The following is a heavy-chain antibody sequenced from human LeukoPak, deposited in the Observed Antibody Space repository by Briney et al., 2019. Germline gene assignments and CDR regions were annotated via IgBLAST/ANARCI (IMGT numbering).Heavy chain of an antibody. V-gene: IGHV2-5*01. D-gene: IGHD3-9*01. CDR3: AHIAVFWLPHYFDY. Sequence: SGPTLVKPTQTITLTCTFSGFSLSTSGVGVGWIRQPPGKALEWLALIYWNDDKRYSPSLKSRLTITKDTSKNQVVLTMTNMDPVDTATYYCAHIAVFWLPHYFDYWGQGTLVTVSS. CDR2: IYWNDDK. J-gene: IGHJ4*02. CDR1: GFSLSTSGVG.